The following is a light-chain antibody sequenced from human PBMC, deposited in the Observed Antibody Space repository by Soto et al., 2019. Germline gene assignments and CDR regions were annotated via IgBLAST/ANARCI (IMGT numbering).Light chain of an antibody. Sequence: IVLTQSPATLSLSPGERPTLSYRASQSVSKNYLAWYQQKHGQAPRVXIYGASTRETGIPARVSCSGAGTECTRTISSLQSEDVEVDYCPKYNNWPLTFGQGTRLEIK. V-gene: IGKV3-15*01. CDR3: PKYNNWPLT. CDR2: GAS. J-gene: IGKJ5*01. CDR1: QSVSKN.